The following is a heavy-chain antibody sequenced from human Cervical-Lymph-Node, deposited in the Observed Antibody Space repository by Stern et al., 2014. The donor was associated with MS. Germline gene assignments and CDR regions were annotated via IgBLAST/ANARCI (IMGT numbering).Heavy chain of an antibody. J-gene: IGHJ4*02. CDR2: ISYDGNHK. V-gene: IGHV3-30*03. CDR1: GFTFSSYG. Sequence: VQLVESGGAVVQPGGSLRLSCDASGFTFSSYGMYWVRQAPGKGLEWETVISYDGNHKYYAASVKGRFTISRDNSKNTLHLQMNSVTPDDTAIYYCARDYEDTSMLFDHWGQGTLVTVSS. CDR3: ARDYEDTSMLFDH. D-gene: IGHD2-8*01.